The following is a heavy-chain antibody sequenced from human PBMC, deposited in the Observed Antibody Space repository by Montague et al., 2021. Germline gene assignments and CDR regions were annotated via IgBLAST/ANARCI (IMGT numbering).Heavy chain of an antibody. V-gene: IGHV4-59*01. D-gene: IGHD1-26*01. J-gene: IGHJ3*01. Sequence: SETLSLTCTVSGDSMNTYKWNWIRQPPGKGLEWIGYIYSSGNTNYNPSLKSRATISVDTSRNQFSLEVRSVTAVDTAKYYCAREWSAFDFWGQGIMVTVSS. CDR3: AREWSAFDF. CDR2: IYSSGNT. CDR1: GDSMNTYK.